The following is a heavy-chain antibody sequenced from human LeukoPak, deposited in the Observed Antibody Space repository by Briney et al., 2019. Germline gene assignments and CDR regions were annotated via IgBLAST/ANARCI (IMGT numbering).Heavy chain of an antibody. Sequence: PSETLSLTCTVYGGSFSGYYWSWIRQPPGKGLEWIGEINHSGITNYNPSLKSRITISVDTSKNQFSLKLSSVTAADTAVYYCARGGSFYYYYYMDVWGKGTTVTVSS. CDR1: GGSFSGYY. J-gene: IGHJ6*03. CDR2: INHSGIT. V-gene: IGHV4-34*01. CDR3: ARGGSFYYYYYMDV.